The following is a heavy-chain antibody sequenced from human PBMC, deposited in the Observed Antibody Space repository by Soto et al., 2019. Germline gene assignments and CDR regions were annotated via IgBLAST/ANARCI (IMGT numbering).Heavy chain of an antibody. V-gene: IGHV1-46*01. CDR1: GYTFSSYY. Sequence: QVQLVQSGAEVKKPGASVKVSCKASGYTFSSYYMHWVRQAPGQGLEWMGIINPSGGSTSYAQKFQGRVTMTGDTSTSTVYMELSSLRSEDTAVYYCATNELYSGIDYWGQGTLVTVSS. CDR3: ATNELYSGIDY. CDR2: INPSGGST. D-gene: IGHD1-26*01. J-gene: IGHJ4*02.